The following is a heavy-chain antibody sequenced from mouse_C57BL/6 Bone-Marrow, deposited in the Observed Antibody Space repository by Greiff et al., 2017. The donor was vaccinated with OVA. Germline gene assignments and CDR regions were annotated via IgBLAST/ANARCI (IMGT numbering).Heavy chain of an antibody. J-gene: IGHJ3*01. D-gene: IGHD6-5*01. V-gene: IGHV3-6*01. Sequence: EVKLQESGPGLVKPSQSLSLTCSVTGYSITSGYYWNWIRQFPGNKLEWMGYISYDGSNNYNPSLKNRISITRDTSKNQFFLKLNSVTTEDTATYYCARERTSLSLAYWGQGPLVTVSA. CDR3: ARERTSLSLAY. CDR1: GYSITSGYY. CDR2: ISYDGSN.